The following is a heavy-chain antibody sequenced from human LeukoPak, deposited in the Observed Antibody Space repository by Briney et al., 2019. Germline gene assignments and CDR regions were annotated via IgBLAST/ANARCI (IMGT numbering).Heavy chain of an antibody. Sequence: ASVKVSCKASGGTFSSYAIGWVRQAPGQGLEWMGRIIPILGIANYAQKFQGRVTITADKSTSTAYMELSSLRSEDTAVYYCARDWGSYGTTGNYWGQGTLVTVSS. CDR1: GGTFSSYA. V-gene: IGHV1-69*04. CDR3: ARDWGSYGTTGNY. D-gene: IGHD5-18*01. CDR2: IIPILGIA. J-gene: IGHJ4*02.